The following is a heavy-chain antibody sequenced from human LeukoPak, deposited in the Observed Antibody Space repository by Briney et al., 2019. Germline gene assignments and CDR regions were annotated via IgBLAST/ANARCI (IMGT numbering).Heavy chain of an antibody. CDR2: ISGSGGST. CDR1: GFTFSIYA. V-gene: IGHV3-23*01. J-gene: IGHJ4*02. CDR3: AKEFSSSRYFDY. Sequence: PGGSLRLSCSASGFTFSIYAMSWVRQPPGRGLEWVSAISGSGGSTYYADSVKGRFNNSRDNSKNTLYLQMNSLRAEDTAVYYCAKEFSSSRYFDYWGQGTLVTVSS. D-gene: IGHD6-13*01.